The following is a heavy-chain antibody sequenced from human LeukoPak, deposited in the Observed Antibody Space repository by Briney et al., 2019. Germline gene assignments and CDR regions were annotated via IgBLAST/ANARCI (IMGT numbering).Heavy chain of an antibody. Sequence: GGSLRLSCAASGFTFSSYDMHWVRQAREKGLEWVSSIGTAGDPYYPGSVKGRFTISRENAKNSLYLQMNSLRAGDTAVYYCARGVYDSSGYYSYFDYWGQGTLVTVSS. V-gene: IGHV3-13*05. CDR2: IGTAGDP. J-gene: IGHJ4*02. CDR1: GFTFSSYD. CDR3: ARGVYDSSGYYSYFDY. D-gene: IGHD3-22*01.